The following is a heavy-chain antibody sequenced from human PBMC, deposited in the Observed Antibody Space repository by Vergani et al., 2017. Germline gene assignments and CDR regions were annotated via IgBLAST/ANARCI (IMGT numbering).Heavy chain of an antibody. Sequence: QVQLVQSGAEVKKPGSSVKVSCKASVGTFSSYTISWVRQAPGQGLEWMGRIIPLLGIANYAQKFQGRVTITADKSTSTAYMELSSLRSEDTAVYYCAWAGPSGGGFDPWGQGTLVTVSS. J-gene: IGHJ5*02. CDR1: VGTFSSYT. D-gene: IGHD1-26*01. V-gene: IGHV1-69*02. CDR3: AWAGPSGGGFDP. CDR2: IIPLLGIA.